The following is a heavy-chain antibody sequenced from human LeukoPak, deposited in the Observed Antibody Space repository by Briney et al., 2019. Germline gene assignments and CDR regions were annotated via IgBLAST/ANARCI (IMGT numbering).Heavy chain of an antibody. CDR3: KRWNDGWESDY. D-gene: IGHD1-1*01. Sequence: PGGSLRLSCGASGCTFSSSWMTRVRQAPGKGLEWVAHIKEDGTDEYYVDSVKGRFTISRDNAKNSLYLQMNSLRAQDTAVYYCKRWNDGWESDYWGRGTLVSVSS. CDR2: IKEDGTDE. J-gene: IGHJ4*02. V-gene: IGHV3-7*05. CDR1: GCTFSSSW.